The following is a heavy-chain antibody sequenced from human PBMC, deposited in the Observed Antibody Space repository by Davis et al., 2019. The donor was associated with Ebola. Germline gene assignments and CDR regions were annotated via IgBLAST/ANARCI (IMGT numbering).Heavy chain of an antibody. J-gene: IGHJ5*02. CDR1: GYTFTSYY. CDR3: ARDPHSDYGDSTNWFDP. Sequence: ASVKVSCKASGYTFTSYYMHWVRQAPGQGLEWMGIINPSGGSTSYAQKFQGRVTMTRDTSTSTVYMELSSLRSEDTAVYYCARDPHSDYGDSTNWFDPWGQGTLVTVSS. D-gene: IGHD4-17*01. CDR2: INPSGGST. V-gene: IGHV1-46*01.